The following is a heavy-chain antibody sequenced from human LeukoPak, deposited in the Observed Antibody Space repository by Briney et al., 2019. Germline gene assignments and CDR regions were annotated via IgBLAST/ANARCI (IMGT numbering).Heavy chain of an antibody. CDR3: ARVTSGWFFGPLDY. J-gene: IGHJ4*02. CDR1: GFTFSSYS. V-gene: IGHV3-21*01. D-gene: IGHD6-13*01. CDR2: ISSSSSYI. Sequence: PGGSLRLSCAASGFTFSSYSMNWVRQAPGKGLEWVSSISSSSSYIYYADSVKGRFTISRDNSKNTLYLQMISLRAEDTAVYYCARVTSGWFFGPLDYWGQGTLVTVSS.